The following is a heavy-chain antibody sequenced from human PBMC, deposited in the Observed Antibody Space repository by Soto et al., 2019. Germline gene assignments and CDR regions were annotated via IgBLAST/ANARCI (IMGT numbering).Heavy chain of an antibody. D-gene: IGHD4-17*01. CDR3: AKDTRYGDYYFDY. J-gene: IGHJ4*02. Sequence: GGSLRLSCAASGFTFSSYGMHWVRQAPGKGLEWVAVISYDGSNKYYADSVKGRFTISRDNSKNTLYLQMNSLRAEDTAVYYCAKDTRYGDYYFDYWGQGTLVTVSS. V-gene: IGHV3-30*18. CDR1: GFTFSSYG. CDR2: ISYDGSNK.